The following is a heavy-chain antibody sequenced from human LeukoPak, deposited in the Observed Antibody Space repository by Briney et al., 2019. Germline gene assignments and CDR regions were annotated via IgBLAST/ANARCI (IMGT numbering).Heavy chain of an antibody. CDR3: ARGPYSSRYDY. J-gene: IGHJ4*02. V-gene: IGHV4-59*01. Sequence: PSETLSLTCTVSVGSISSSYWSWIRQPPGKGLEWIGYIYYSGSTNYNPSLKSRVTMSVDTSKNQFSLNLSSVTAADTAVYYCARGPYSSRYDYWGQGTVVTVSS. CDR1: VGSISSSY. D-gene: IGHD6-13*01. CDR2: IYYSGST.